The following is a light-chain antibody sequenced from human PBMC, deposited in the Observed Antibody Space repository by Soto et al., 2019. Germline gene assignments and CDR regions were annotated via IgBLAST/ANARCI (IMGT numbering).Light chain of an antibody. CDR3: QQYQNLWT. J-gene: IGKJ1*01. CDR2: RAS. Sequence: KGMTQSPATLTVSSGERASLSFRASQTIYSNVAWYQQRPGQPPRLLIYRASSRATGIPARFSGSGSGTEFTLTINSLQSEDFAVYYCQQYQNLWTFGQGTKVDIK. CDR1: QTIYSN. V-gene: IGKV3-15*01.